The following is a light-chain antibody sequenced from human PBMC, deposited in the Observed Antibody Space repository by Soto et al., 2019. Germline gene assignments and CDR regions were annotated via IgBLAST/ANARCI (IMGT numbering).Light chain of an antibody. Sequence: QSVLTQPASVSGSPGQSITISCTGTSSDVGGYKYVSWYQQHPGKVPKLMIYEVSNRPPGVSNRFSGSKSGNTASLTISGLQAEDEADYYCYSYTSSRNWVFGGGTKLTVL. CDR1: SSDVGGYKY. J-gene: IGLJ3*02. CDR3: YSYTSSRNWV. CDR2: EVS. V-gene: IGLV2-14*01.